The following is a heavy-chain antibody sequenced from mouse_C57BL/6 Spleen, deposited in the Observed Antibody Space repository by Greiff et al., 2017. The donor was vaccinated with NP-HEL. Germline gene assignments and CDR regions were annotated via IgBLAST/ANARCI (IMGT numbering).Heavy chain of an antibody. Sequence: EVQRVESEGGLVQPGSSMKLSCTASGFTFSDYYMAWVRQVPEKGLEWVANINYDGSSTYYLDSLKSRFIISRDNAKNILYLQMSSLKSEDTATYYCARATTVVAWYFDVWGTGTTVTVSS. CDR1: GFTFSDYY. D-gene: IGHD1-1*01. V-gene: IGHV5-16*01. CDR3: ARATTVVAWYFDV. CDR2: INYDGSST. J-gene: IGHJ1*03.